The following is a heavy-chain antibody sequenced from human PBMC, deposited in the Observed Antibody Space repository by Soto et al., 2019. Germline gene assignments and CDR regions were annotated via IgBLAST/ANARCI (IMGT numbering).Heavy chain of an antibody. V-gene: IGHV3-30*18. CDR1: GFTFSNYG. D-gene: IGHD1-26*01. CDR2: ISSDGNNK. J-gene: IGHJ5*02. Sequence: QVQLVESGGGVVQPGRSLRLSCAASGFTFSNYGMHWVRQAPGKGLEWVTVISSDGNNKYYADSVRGRFTVSRDNSKNTLFLQMNSLGAEETAMYYCAKDRPVKARSGSLSSWGQGTLVTVSS. CDR3: AKDRPVKARSGSLSS.